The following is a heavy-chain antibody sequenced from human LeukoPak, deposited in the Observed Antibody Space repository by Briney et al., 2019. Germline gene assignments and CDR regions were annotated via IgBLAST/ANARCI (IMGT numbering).Heavy chain of an antibody. Sequence: GGSLRLSCAASGFIVSGSAMHWVRQASGKGLEWVGRIRGKANNYATAYAASVKGRFTISRDDSKNTAYLQMSSLKTEDTAVYYCISLRDSSGWYAGFDPWGQGTLVSVSS. CDR3: ISLRDSSGWYAGFDP. CDR1: GFIVSGSA. CDR2: IRGKANNYAT. J-gene: IGHJ5*02. V-gene: IGHV3-73*01. D-gene: IGHD6-19*01.